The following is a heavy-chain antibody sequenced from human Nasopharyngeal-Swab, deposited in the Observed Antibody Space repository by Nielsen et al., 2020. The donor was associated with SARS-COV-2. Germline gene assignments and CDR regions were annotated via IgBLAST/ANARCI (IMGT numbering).Heavy chain of an antibody. CDR3: ARDLLGLSIPSGMHV. J-gene: IGHJ6*02. Sequence: ASVKVSCKASGYTFTSHAMNWVRQAPGQRLEWLGWINAANGDTKYSQKIQGRVTITTDTSASTAYMELSSLRSEDTAVYYCARDLLGLSIPSGMHVWGQGTTVTVSS. CDR2: INAANGDT. D-gene: IGHD7-27*01. CDR1: GYTFTSHA. V-gene: IGHV1-3*01.